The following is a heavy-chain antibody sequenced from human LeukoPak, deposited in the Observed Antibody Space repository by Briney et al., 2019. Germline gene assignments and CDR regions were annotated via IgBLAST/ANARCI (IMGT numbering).Heavy chain of an antibody. Sequence: SETLSLTCTVSGGSISSSSYYWGWIRQPPGKGPEWIGSIHYSGTTYYNPSLKSRITVSVDTSKNQFSLKLSSVTAADTAVYYCARALPLGYFDLWGRGTLVTVSS. CDR1: GGSISSSSYY. D-gene: IGHD2-15*01. V-gene: IGHV4-39*07. J-gene: IGHJ2*01. CDR3: ARALPLGYFDL. CDR2: IHYSGTT.